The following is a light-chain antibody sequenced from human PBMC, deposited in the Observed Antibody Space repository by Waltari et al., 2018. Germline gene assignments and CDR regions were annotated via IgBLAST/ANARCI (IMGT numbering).Light chain of an antibody. V-gene: IGLV1-40*01. J-gene: IGLJ2*01. CDR1: RPKIGTGYD. CDR2: GNN. Sequence: QSVLTQPPSVPGAPGQRVTISCTGSRPKIGTGYDVHWYQQLPGPAPKLLIYGNNNRPSGVPDRFSGSKSGTSASLAITGLQAEDEADYYCQSYDKSLSGVVFGGGTKLTVV. CDR3: QSYDKSLSGVV.